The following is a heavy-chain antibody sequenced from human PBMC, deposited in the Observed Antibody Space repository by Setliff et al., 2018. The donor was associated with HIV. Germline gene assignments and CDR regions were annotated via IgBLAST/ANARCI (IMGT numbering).Heavy chain of an antibody. D-gene: IGHD3-10*01. J-gene: IGHJ4*02. CDR3: ARDKTSRYYYTGRAYSDYFDF. Sequence: GASVKVSCQASGYSLTKYALHWVRQAPGQRLEWMGWINANKGNTKYSQKFQGRVTITWDTSASAAYMELSSLRSEDTAVYYCARDKTSRYYYTGRAYSDYFDFWGQGTLVTVSS. CDR1: GYSLTKYA. V-gene: IGHV1-3*01. CDR2: INANKGNT.